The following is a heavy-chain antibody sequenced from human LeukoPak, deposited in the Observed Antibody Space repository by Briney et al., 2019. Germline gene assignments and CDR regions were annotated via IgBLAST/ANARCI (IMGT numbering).Heavy chain of an antibody. CDR3: ARDQGSSGWYFDY. CDR2: IIPIFGTA. D-gene: IGHD6-19*01. CDR1: GGTFSGYA. Sequence: SVKVSCKASGGTFSGYAISWVRQAPGQGLEWMGGIIPIFGTANYAQKFQGRVTITADKSTSTAYMELSSLRSEDTAVYYCARDQGSSGWYFDYWGQGTLVTVSS. V-gene: IGHV1-69*06. J-gene: IGHJ4*02.